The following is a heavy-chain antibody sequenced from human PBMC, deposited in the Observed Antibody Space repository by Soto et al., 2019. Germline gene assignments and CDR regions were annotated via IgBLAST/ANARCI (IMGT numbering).Heavy chain of an antibody. J-gene: IGHJ6*02. CDR3: AHIPMVRGVIHYYYYGMDV. Sequence: QITLKGSGPTLVKPTQTLTLTCTFSGFSLSTSGVGVGWIRQPPGKALEWLALIYWDDDKRYSPSLKSRLTITKDTSKNQVVLTMTNMDPVDTATYYCAHIPMVRGVIHYYYYGMDVWGQGTTVTVSS. D-gene: IGHD3-10*01. CDR2: IYWDDDK. CDR1: GFSLSTSGVG. V-gene: IGHV2-5*02.